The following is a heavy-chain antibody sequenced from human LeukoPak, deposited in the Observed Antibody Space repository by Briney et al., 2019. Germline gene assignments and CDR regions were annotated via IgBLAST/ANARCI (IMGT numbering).Heavy chain of an antibody. CDR1: GGSISSSSYY. CDR2: IYYSGST. V-gene: IGHV4-39*01. Sequence: PSETLSLTCTVSGGSISSSSYYWGWIRQPPGKGLEWIGSIYYSGSTYYSPSLKSRVTISVDTSKNQFSLKLTSVTAADTAVYYCARPLSISYGGYFPNAFDIWGPGTMVTVSS. J-gene: IGHJ3*02. CDR3: ARPLSISYGGYFPNAFDI. D-gene: IGHD4-23*01.